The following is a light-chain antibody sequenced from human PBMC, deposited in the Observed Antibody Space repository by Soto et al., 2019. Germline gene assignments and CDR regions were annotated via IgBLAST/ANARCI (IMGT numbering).Light chain of an antibody. Sequence: EIVLTQSPGTLSLSPGERATLSCRASQSVSSSYLAWYQQKPDQAPRLLIYGASSRATGIPDRFSGSGSGTDFTLTTSRLEPEDFAVYYCQQYDSSPLFTFGPGTKVDIK. CDR3: QQYDSSPLFT. V-gene: IGKV3-20*01. CDR2: GAS. CDR1: QSVSSSY. J-gene: IGKJ3*01.